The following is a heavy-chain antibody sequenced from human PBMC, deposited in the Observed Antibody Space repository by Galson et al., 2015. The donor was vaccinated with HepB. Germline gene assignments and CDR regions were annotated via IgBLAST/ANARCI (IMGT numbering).Heavy chain of an antibody. CDR3: AKDLYGAAFFSEKRFDY. D-gene: IGHD4-17*01. J-gene: IGHJ4*02. CDR1: GFTFSSYA. CDR2: ISGSGGST. V-gene: IGHV3-23*01. Sequence: SLRLSCAASGFTFSSYAMSWVRQAPGKGLEWVSAISGSGGSTYYADSVKGRFTISRDNSKNTLYLQMNSLRAEDTAVYYCAKDLYGAAFFSEKRFDYWGQGTLVTVSS.